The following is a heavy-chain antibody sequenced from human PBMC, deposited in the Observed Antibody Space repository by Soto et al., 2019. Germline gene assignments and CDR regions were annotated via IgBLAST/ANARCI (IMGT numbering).Heavy chain of an antibody. Sequence: QVQLVQSGAEVKKPGSSVKVYCKASGGTFSSYAISWVRQAPGQGLEWMGGIIPIFGTANYAQKFQGRVTITADESTSTAYMELSSLRSEDTAVYYCASPRFIVVVPAAINYYYGMDVWGQGTTVTVSS. J-gene: IGHJ6*02. CDR3: ASPRFIVVVPAAINYYYGMDV. CDR2: IIPIFGTA. V-gene: IGHV1-69*01. D-gene: IGHD2-2*01. CDR1: GGTFSSYA.